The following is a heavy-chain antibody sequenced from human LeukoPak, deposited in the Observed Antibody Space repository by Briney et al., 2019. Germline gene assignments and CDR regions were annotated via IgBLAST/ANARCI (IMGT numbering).Heavy chain of an antibody. J-gene: IGHJ6*03. V-gene: IGHV4-34*01. D-gene: IGHD3-3*01. CDR1: GGSFSGYY. Sequence: SETLSLTCAVYGGSFSGYYWSWIRQPPGKGREWIGEINHSGSTNYNPSLKSRVTISVDTPKNQFSLKLSSVTAADTAVYYCARGGYDLWSGYYPYYYMDVWGKGTTVTVSS. CDR3: ARGGYDLWSGYYPYYYMDV. CDR2: INHSGST.